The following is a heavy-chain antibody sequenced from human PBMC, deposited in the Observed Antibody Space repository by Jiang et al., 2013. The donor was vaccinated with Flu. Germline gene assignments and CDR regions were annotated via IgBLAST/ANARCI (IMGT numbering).Heavy chain of an antibody. J-gene: IGHJ4*02. V-gene: IGHV1-18*01. CDR3: ARVYDILTGYYPKRYFDY. CDR1: GYTFTSYG. CDR2: ISAYNGNT. D-gene: IGHD3-9*01. Sequence: SVKVSCKASGYTFTSYGISWVRQAPGQGLEWMGWISAYNGNTNYAQKLQGRVTMTTDTSTSTAYMELRSLRSDDTAVYYCARVYDILTGYYPKRYFDYWGQGTLVTVSS.